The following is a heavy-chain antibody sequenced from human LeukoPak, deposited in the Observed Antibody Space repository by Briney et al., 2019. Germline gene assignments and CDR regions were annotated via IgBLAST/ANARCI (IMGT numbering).Heavy chain of an antibody. CDR1: GSFISSGYY. CDR2: IYHSGST. V-gene: IGHV4-38-2*02. CDR3: ARAEGYSYGPLHY. J-gene: IGHJ4*02. Sequence: SETLSLTCTVSGSFISSGYYWGWIRQPPGKGLEWIGSIYHSGSTFYNPSLKSRVTISVDTSKNQFSLKLSSVTAADTAVYYCARAEGYSYGPLHYWGQGTLVTVSS. D-gene: IGHD5-18*01.